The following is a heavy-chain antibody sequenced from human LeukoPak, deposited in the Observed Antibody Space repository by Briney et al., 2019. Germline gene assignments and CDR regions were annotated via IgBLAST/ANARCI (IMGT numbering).Heavy chain of an antibody. Sequence: SETLSLTCTVSGGSISGSSYYWGWIRQPPGKGLEWMGNIYFSGSTHYNPSLKSRVSISVDTSKNQFSLKLRSVTAADTAVYYCARLNQMTTVTTEYYYGMDVWGQGTSVTVSS. J-gene: IGHJ6*02. CDR2: IYFSGST. CDR1: GGSISGSSYY. D-gene: IGHD4-17*01. V-gene: IGHV4-39*01. CDR3: ARLNQMTTVTTEYYYGMDV.